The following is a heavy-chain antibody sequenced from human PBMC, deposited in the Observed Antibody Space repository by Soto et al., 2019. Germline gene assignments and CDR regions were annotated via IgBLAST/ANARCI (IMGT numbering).Heavy chain of an antibody. CDR3: ASWLKGPDIGNYYYGMDV. CDR1: GGAFSDYA. J-gene: IGHJ6*02. Sequence: QVQLVQSGAEVKKLGSSVKVSCKASGGAFSDYAFSWVRQAPGQGLEWLGGIMPIFRAPDYAQKFQGRVTITADEFTRTAYMEMNSLRSEDTAVYYCASWLKGPDIGNYYYGMDVWGQGTTVTVS. D-gene: IGHD2-15*01. CDR2: IMPIFRAP. V-gene: IGHV1-69*12.